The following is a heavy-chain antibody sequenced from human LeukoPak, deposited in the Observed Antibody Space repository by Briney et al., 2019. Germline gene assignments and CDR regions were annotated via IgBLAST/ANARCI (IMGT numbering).Heavy chain of an antibody. Sequence: KSSGTLSLTCAVSGDSISSGGYSWSWIRQPPGKGLEWIAYLYYSGDTYYNPSLNSRLSLSVDTSKNQLSLRLSSVTAADTAVYYCARGDPFDYWGQGTLVTVSS. D-gene: IGHD2-21*02. CDR1: GDSISSGGYS. CDR3: ARGDPFDY. V-gene: IGHV4-30-4*07. J-gene: IGHJ4*02. CDR2: LYYSGDT.